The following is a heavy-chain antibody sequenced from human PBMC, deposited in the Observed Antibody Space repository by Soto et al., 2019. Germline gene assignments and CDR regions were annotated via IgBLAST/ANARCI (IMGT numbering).Heavy chain of an antibody. D-gene: IGHD6-13*01. J-gene: IGHJ6*02. Sequence: ASVKVSCKASGYTFTSYDINWVRQATGQGLEWMGWMNPNSGNTGYAQKFQGRVTMTRNTSISTAYMELSSLRSEDAAVYYCARRGYSSSWYYYYYYGMDVWGQGTTVTVYS. CDR1: GYTFTSYD. V-gene: IGHV1-8*01. CDR3: ARRGYSSSWYYYYYYGMDV. CDR2: MNPNSGNT.